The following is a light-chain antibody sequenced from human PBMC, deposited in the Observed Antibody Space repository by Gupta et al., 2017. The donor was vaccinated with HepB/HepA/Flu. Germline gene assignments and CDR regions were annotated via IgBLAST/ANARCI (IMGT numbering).Light chain of an antibody. CDR3: LQSYSVPHT. CDR2: STM. J-gene: IGKJ2*01. Sequence: IQMTQSPSSLSASVGDRVTISCRASHNITTYLYWYQHKDGKAPDLLIYSTMYLQSGVPPRFSGCGSGTEFTLTIISLQPEDFASYYCLQSYSVPHTFGQGTRVEI. CDR1: HNITTY. V-gene: IGKV1-39*01.